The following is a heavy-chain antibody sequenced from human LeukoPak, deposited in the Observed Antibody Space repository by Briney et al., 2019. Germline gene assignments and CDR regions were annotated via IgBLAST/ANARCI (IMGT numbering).Heavy chain of an antibody. V-gene: IGHV4-4*02. CDR1: GGSISSSNW. J-gene: IGHJ3*02. CDR3: ARARGRAVAVAFDI. Sequence: SETLSLTCAVSGGSISSSNWWSWVRQPPGKGLEWIGEIYHSGSTNYNPSLKSRVTISVDKSKNQFSLKLSSVTAADTAVDYCARARGRAVAVAFDIWGQGTMVTVSS. D-gene: IGHD6-19*01. CDR2: IYHSGST.